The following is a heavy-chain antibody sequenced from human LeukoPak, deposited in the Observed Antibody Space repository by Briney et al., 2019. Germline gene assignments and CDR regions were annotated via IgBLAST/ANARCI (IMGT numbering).Heavy chain of an antibody. CDR3: ARITTRYFDY. D-gene: IGHD1-1*01. Sequence: GGSLRLSCAASGFTFSTYWMHWVRQAPGKGLVWVSRIKSDGNSVSYADSVKGRFTISRDNAKNTLYLQMDSLSAEDTAVYYCARITTRYFDYWGQGTLVTVSS. CDR1: GFTFSTYW. J-gene: IGHJ4*02. CDR2: IKSDGNSV. V-gene: IGHV3-74*01.